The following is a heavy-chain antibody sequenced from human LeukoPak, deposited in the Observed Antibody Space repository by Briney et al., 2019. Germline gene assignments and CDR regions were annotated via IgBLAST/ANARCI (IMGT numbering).Heavy chain of an antibody. Sequence: GGSLRLSCAASGFTFSSYAMSWVRQAPGKGLVWVSRINSDGSSTSYADSVKGRFTISRDNAKNTLYLQMNSLRAEDTAVYYCARASYDFWSGYPIYYYYYYMDVWGKGTTVTVSS. J-gene: IGHJ6*03. D-gene: IGHD3-3*01. CDR1: GFTFSSYA. V-gene: IGHV3-74*01. CDR2: INSDGSST. CDR3: ARASYDFWSGYPIYYYYYYMDV.